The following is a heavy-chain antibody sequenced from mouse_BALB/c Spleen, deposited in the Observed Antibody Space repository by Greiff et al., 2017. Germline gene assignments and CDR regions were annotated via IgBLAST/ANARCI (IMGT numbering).Heavy chain of an antibody. CDR3: ARKVHYAMDY. J-gene: IGHJ4*01. V-gene: IGHV1S137*01. Sequence: VQLQQSGAELVRPGVSVKMSCKGSGYTFTDYAMHWVKQSHAKSLEWIGVISTYYGDASYNQKFKGKATMTVDKSSSTAYMELARLTSEDSAIYYCARKVHYAMDYWGQGTSVTVSS. CDR2: ISTYYGDA. CDR1: GYTFTDYA.